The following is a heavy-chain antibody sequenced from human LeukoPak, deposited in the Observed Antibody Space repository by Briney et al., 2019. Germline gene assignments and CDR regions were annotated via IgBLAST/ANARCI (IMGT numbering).Heavy chain of an antibody. V-gene: IGHV3-11*01. CDR2: ISGRSYSM. Sequence: GGSLRLSCAASGFSFNESYMTWIHQAPGKGLEWVAYISGRSYSMYYADSVKGRFNISRDNSQNSLFLHMSTLRADDTAVYYCVRGKRRFDYWGQGTLVTVSS. J-gene: IGHJ4*02. CDR3: VRGKRRFDY. CDR1: GFSFNESY.